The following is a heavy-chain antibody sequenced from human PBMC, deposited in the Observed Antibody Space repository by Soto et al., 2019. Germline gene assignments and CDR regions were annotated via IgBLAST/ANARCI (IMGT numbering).Heavy chain of an antibody. Sequence: SVKVSCKASGGTFSSYAISWVRQAPGQGLEWMGGIIPIFGTANYAQKFQGRVTITADESTSTAYMELSSLRSEDTAVYYCAREEFGGYYGSGSYYNSGYYYGMDVWGQGTTVTVSS. D-gene: IGHD3-10*01. J-gene: IGHJ6*02. CDR3: AREEFGGYYGSGSYYNSGYYYGMDV. V-gene: IGHV1-69*13. CDR2: IIPIFGTA. CDR1: GGTFSSYA.